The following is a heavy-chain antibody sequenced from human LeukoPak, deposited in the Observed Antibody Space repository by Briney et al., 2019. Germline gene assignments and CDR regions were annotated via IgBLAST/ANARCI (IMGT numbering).Heavy chain of an antibody. D-gene: IGHD3-16*02. CDR3: ASYYDCVWGSYRIDAFDI. CDR2: ISSSSSYI. Sequence: GGSLRLSCAASGFTFSSYSMNWVRQAPGKGLEWVSSISSSSSYIYYADSVKGRFTISRDNAKNSLYLQMNSLRAEDTAVYYCASYYDCVWGSYRIDAFDIWGQGTMVTVSS. CDR1: GFTFSSYS. V-gene: IGHV3-21*01. J-gene: IGHJ3*02.